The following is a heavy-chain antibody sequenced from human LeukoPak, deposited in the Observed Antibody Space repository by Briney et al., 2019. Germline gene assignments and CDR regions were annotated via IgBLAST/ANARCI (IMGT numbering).Heavy chain of an antibody. CDR2: ISTSSSYI. CDR3: ARDQYSSGWFSYYYYMDV. V-gene: IGHV3-21*04. CDR1: GFTFSRYS. Sequence: PGGSLRLSCAASGFTFSRYSMNWVRQAPGKGLEWVSSISTSSSYIYYIDSVKGRFTISRDNAKNSLYLQMNSLRAEDTAVYYCARDQYSSGWFSYYYYMDVWGKGTTVTISS. D-gene: IGHD6-19*01. J-gene: IGHJ6*03.